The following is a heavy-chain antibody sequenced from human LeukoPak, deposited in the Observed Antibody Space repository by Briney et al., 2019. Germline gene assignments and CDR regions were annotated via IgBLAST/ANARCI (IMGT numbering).Heavy chain of an antibody. CDR1: GFTFSSYE. V-gene: IGHV3-30*04. D-gene: IGHD3-9*01. CDR2: MSNDGKDK. Sequence: PGGSLRLSCAASGFTFSSYEMNWVRQAPGKGLEWLAVMSNDGKDKHVADSVKGRFSVSRDVSSDTLYLQMDSLRAEDTAVYFCAREGHSDLSTGYSPVEYYYYYMDVWGKGTTVTVSS. J-gene: IGHJ6*03. CDR3: AREGHSDLSTGYSPVEYYYYYMDV.